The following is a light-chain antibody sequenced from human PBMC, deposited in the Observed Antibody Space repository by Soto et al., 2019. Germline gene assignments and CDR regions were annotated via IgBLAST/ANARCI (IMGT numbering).Light chain of an antibody. J-gene: IGLJ2*01. Sequence: QSALTQPPSASGSPGQSVTISCTGTSSDIGAYKYVSWYQHHPGKAPKLIIYEVTKRPSGVPDRFSGSKSANTASLTVSGLQAEAEADYHSGSYAGSNNNVLFGGGTKLTV. CDR1: SSDIGAYKY. CDR3: GSYAGSNNNVL. CDR2: EVT. V-gene: IGLV2-8*01.